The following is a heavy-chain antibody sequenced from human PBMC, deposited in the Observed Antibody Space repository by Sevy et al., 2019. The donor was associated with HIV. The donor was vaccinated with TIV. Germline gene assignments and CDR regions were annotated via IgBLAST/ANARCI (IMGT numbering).Heavy chain of an antibody. CDR2: LYPSVN. CDR3: ARTGDFGSLDI. CDR1: GGSITNGSHY. J-gene: IGHJ3*02. D-gene: IGHD4-17*01. V-gene: IGHV4-61*02. Sequence: SETLSLTCTVSGGSITNGSHYWSWIRQPAGKGLEWIGRLYPSVNTNSNYNPSLKSRVTTSVDTSKNQFSLRLSSVTAADTTVYYCARTGDFGSLDIWGPGTMVTVSS.